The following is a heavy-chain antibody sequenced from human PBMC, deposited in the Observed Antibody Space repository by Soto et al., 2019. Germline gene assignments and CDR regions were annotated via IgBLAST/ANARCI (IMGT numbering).Heavy chain of an antibody. J-gene: IGHJ6*03. CDR1: GGSISSYY. V-gene: IGHV4-59*01. CDR2: IYYSGST. D-gene: IGHD6-13*01. Sequence: PSETLSLTCTVSGGSISSYYWSWIRQPPGKGLEWIGYIYYSGSTNYNPSLKSRVTISVDTSKNQFSLKLSSVTAADTAVYYCARARIAGQYYYYYYMDVWGKGTTVTVS. CDR3: ARARIAGQYYYYYYMDV.